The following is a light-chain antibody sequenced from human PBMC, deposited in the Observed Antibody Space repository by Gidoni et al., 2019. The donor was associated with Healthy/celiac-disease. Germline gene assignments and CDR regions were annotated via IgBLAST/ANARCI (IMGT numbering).Light chain of an antibody. J-gene: IGKJ3*01. Sequence: EIVFTQSPGTLSLSPGERAPLSCRASQSVSSNYLAWYQQKPGQAPRLLIYGASSRATGIPDRFSGSGSGTDFTLTISRVEPEDFAVYYCQQYGSSPFTFGPGTKVDIK. CDR1: QSVSSNY. V-gene: IGKV3-20*01. CDR3: QQYGSSPFT. CDR2: GAS.